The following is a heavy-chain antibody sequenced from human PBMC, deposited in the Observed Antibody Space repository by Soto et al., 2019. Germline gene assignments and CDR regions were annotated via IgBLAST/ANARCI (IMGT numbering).Heavy chain of an antibody. CDR1: GFTFTSSA. J-gene: IGHJ4*02. V-gene: IGHV1-58*01. D-gene: IGHD2-15*01. Sequence: SVKVSCKASGFTFTSSAVQWVRKARGQRLEWIGWIVVGSGNTNYAQKFQERVTITRDMSTSTAYMELSSLRSEDTAVYYCAAFKYCSGGSCRYYFDYWGQGTLVTVSS. CDR3: AAFKYCSGGSCRYYFDY. CDR2: IVVGSGNT.